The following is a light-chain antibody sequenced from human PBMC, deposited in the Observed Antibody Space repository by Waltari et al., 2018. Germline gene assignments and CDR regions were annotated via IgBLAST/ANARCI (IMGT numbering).Light chain of an antibody. CDR1: QRVSSNY. CDR2: GAS. CDR3: QQYGSSPYT. Sequence: EIVLTQSPGTLSLSPGVRATLSCRASQRVSSNYLAWYQQKPGQAPRLLIYGASSRATGIPDRFSGSGSGTDFTLTISRLEPEDFAVYYCQQYGSSPYTFGQGTKLEIK. J-gene: IGKJ2*01. V-gene: IGKV3-20*01.